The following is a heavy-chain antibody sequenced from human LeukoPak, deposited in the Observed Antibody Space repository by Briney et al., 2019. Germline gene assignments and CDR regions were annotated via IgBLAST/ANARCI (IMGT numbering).Heavy chain of an antibody. CDR1: GGSIRGYY. Sequence: PSETLSLICTVSGGSIRGYYWSWIRQPPGKGLEWIGYIYYSGSTNSNPSLKSRVTVSLDTSKNQLSLNLNSVTAADTAVYYCARHYGDYVKWFDSWGQGTLVTVSS. CDR3: ARHYGDYVKWFDS. CDR2: IYYSGST. J-gene: IGHJ5*01. D-gene: IGHD4-17*01. V-gene: IGHV4-59*08.